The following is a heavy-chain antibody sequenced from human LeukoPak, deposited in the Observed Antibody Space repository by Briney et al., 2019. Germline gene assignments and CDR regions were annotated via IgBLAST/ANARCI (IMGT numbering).Heavy chain of an antibody. V-gene: IGHV1-2*02. CDR3: VRGRPGYYFDY. Sequence: GASVKVSCKGSGYTFSGYYLHWVRQAPGQGLEWMGWISPSSGDTSCAQKFKGRVTMTRDTSISTAYMEVSSLSSDDTAVYYCVRGRPGYYFDYWGQGTLVTVSS. CDR1: GYTFSGYY. CDR2: ISPSSGDT. J-gene: IGHJ4*02.